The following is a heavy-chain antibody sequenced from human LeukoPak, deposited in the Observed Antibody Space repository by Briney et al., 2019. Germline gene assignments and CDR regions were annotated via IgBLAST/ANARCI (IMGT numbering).Heavy chain of an antibody. J-gene: IGHJ6*02. Sequence: YYADSVKGRFTISRDNAKNSLYLQMNSLRAEDTAVYYCAREAHSSSWYFYYAMDVWGQGTTVTVSS. D-gene: IGHD6-13*01. V-gene: IGHV3-21*01. CDR3: AREAHSSSWYFYYAMDV.